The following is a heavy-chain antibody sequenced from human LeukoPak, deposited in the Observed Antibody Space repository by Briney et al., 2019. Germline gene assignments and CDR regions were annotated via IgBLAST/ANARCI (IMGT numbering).Heavy chain of an antibody. CDR3: ARDLHSSGYHGYFDY. V-gene: IGHV3-30-3*01. CDR2: ISYDGSNK. CDR1: GFTFSSYA. J-gene: IGHJ4*02. Sequence: GGSLRLSCAASGFTFSSYAMHWVRQAPGKGLEWVAVISYDGSNKYYADSVKGRFTISRDNSKNTLYLQMNSLRAEDTAVYYCARDLHSSGYHGYFDYWGQGTLVTVSS. D-gene: IGHD6-19*01.